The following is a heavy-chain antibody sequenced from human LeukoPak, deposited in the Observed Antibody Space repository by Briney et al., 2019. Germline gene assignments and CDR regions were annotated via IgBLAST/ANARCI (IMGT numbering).Heavy chain of an antibody. Sequence: PSETLSLTYAVYGGSLSVYYWSGISHPPAKRLECGGEINHSGSTNYNPSLKSRVNISVDTSKNQFSLKLSSVTAADTAVYYCARQAARGSDYWGQGTLVTVSS. CDR2: INHSGST. J-gene: IGHJ4*02. CDR3: ARQAARGSDY. D-gene: IGHD6-6*01. CDR1: GGSLSVYY. V-gene: IGHV4-34*01.